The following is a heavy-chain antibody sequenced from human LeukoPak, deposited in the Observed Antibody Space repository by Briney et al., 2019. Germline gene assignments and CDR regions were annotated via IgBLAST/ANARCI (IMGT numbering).Heavy chain of an antibody. CDR3: ARASVRGVINALIMY. V-gene: IGHV1-18*01. D-gene: IGHD3-10*01. CDR1: GYTFTNYG. J-gene: IGHJ4*02. Sequence: ASVKVSCKASGYTFTNYGITWVRQAPGQGLEWMGWISAYNGDTKYAQKLQGRVTLTTDTSTSTAYMELRSLRSDDTAVYDRARASVRGVINALIMYWGQGTLVAVSS. CDR2: ISAYNGDT.